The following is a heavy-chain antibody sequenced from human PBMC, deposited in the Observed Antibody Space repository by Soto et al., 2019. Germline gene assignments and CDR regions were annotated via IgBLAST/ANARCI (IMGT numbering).Heavy chain of an antibody. Sequence: ASVKVSCKASGYTFTSYAMHWVRQAPGQRLEWMGWINAGNGNTKYSQKFQGRVTITRDTSASTAYMELSSLRSEDTAVYYCARDGSGSYYAQEYYYYGMDVWGQGTPVTVSS. D-gene: IGHD1-26*01. CDR1: GYTFTSYA. V-gene: IGHV1-3*01. J-gene: IGHJ6*02. CDR2: INAGNGNT. CDR3: ARDGSGSYYAQEYYYYGMDV.